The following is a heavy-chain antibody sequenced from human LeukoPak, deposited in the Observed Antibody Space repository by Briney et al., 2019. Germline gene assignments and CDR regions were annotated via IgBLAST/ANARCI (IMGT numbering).Heavy chain of an antibody. J-gene: IGHJ4*02. CDR1: GYTFTSYD. CDR2: MNPNSGNK. CDR3: AREGDSSSGAIDY. V-gene: IGHV1-8*01. D-gene: IGHD6-13*01. Sequence: ASVNVSCKSCGYTFTSYDIHWVRQATGQGLEWMGWMNPNSGNKGYAQKFQDRLTMPRNTPINTAYMDLSRLTSGHAAVCDCAREGDSSSGAIDYWGQGTPVTVSS.